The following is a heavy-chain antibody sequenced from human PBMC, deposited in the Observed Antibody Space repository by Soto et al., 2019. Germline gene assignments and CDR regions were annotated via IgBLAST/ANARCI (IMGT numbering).Heavy chain of an antibody. V-gene: IGHV4-61*01. Sequence: SETLSLTCTVSGGSISRSSSYYWSWIRQPPGKGLEWIGYIYYSGSTNYNPSLKSRVTISVDTSKNQFSLKLSSVTAADTAVYYCARENYDSSGYYYYYFDYWGQGTLVTVSS. D-gene: IGHD3-22*01. CDR1: GGSISRSSSYY. CDR3: ARENYDSSGYYYYYFDY. CDR2: IYYSGST. J-gene: IGHJ4*02.